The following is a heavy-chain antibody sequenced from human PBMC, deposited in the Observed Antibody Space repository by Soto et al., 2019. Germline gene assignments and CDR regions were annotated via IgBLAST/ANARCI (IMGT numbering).Heavy chain of an antibody. CDR1: GFTFSSYA. CDR2: ISGSGGNT. CDR3: XXXXXXXXXXXXXX. V-gene: IGHV3-23*01. Sequence: EVQLLESGGGLVQPGGSLRLSCAASGFTFSSYAMSWVRQAPGKGLEWVSAISGSGGNTYYADSVKGRFTISRDNSKNTLYLQMNSLXAXXXXXXXXXXXXXXXXXXXXXXXGQGTTVTVSS. J-gene: IGHJ6*02.